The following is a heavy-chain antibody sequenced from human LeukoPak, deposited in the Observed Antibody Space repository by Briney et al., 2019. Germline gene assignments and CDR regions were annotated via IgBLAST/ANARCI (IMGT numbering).Heavy chain of an antibody. D-gene: IGHD6-19*01. J-gene: IGHJ1*01. CDR3: ARVGAVVGPQYFQH. V-gene: IGHV1-18*01. CDR1: GYTFTSYG. Sequence: ASVKVSCTASGYTFTSYGISWVRQAPGQGPEWMGWISAYNGNTNYAQKLQGRVTMTTDTSTSTAYMELRSLGSDDTAVYYCARVGAVVGPQYFQHWGQGTLVTVSS. CDR2: ISAYNGNT.